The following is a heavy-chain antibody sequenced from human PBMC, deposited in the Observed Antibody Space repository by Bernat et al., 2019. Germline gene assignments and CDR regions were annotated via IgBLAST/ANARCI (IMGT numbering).Heavy chain of an antibody. D-gene: IGHD2-15*01. CDR3: AGQGYCSGGSCYGPDY. CDR2: ISSSSSYI. CDR1: GFTFSSYS. J-gene: IGHJ4*02. Sequence: EVQLVESGGGLVKPGGSLRLSCAVSGFTFSSYSMNWVRQAPGKGLEWVSSISSSSSYIYYADSVKGRFTISRDNAKNSLYLQMKSLRAEDTAVYYCAGQGYCSGGSCYGPDYWGQGTLVTVSS. V-gene: IGHV3-21*01.